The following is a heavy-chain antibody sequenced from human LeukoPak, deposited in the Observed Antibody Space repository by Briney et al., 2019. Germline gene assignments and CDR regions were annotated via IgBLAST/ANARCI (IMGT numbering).Heavy chain of an antibody. Sequence: PSETLSLTCTVSGYSISSGYYWGWIRQPLGEGLGWIGIIYYSGSNYYNPSLKSRVAISLDRSKNQFSLKLNSVTAADTAVYYCARTETGVGATDYWGQGTLVTVSS. CDR2: IYYSGSN. CDR1: GYSISSGYY. CDR3: ARTETGVGATDY. D-gene: IGHD1-26*01. V-gene: IGHV4-38-2*02. J-gene: IGHJ4*02.